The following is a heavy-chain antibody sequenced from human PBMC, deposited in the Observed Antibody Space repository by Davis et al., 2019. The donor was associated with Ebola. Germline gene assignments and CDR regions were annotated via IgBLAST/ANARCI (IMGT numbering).Heavy chain of an antibody. V-gene: IGHV4-59*12. Sequence: PSETLSLTCTVSGGSISSYYWSWIRQPPGKGLEWIGYIYYSGSTNYNPSLKSRVTISVDTSKNQFSLKLSSVTAADTAVYYCARDQGTHYYYYYMDVWGKGTTVTVSS. CDR3: ARDQGTHYYYYYMDV. J-gene: IGHJ6*03. CDR1: GGSISSYY. CDR2: IYYSGST.